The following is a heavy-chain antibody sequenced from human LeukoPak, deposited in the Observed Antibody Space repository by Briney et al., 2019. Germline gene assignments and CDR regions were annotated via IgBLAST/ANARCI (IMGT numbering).Heavy chain of an antibody. J-gene: IGHJ4*02. CDR3: ARAPSRITIFGVVIRNADYFDY. Sequence: ASVKVSCKASGYTFTSYYMHWVRQAPGQGLEWMGIINPSGGSTSYAQKFQGRVAMTRDTSTSTVYMELSSLRSEDTAVYYCARAPSRITIFGVVIRNADYFDYWGQGTLVTVSS. D-gene: IGHD3-3*01. CDR2: INPSGGST. V-gene: IGHV1-46*01. CDR1: GYTFTSYY.